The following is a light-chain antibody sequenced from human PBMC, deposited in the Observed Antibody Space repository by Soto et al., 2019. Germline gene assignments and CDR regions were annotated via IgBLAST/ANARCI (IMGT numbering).Light chain of an antibody. CDR2: SAS. J-gene: IGKJ4*01. CDR1: QSVLSTSDNKNY. Sequence: DIVMTQSPDCLTVSLGERATINCKSSQSVLSTSDNKNYLAWLQQRPGQPPKLLIYSASTRESGVPDRFSGSGSGTDFTLTISSLQAEDVAVYYCQHYYSSPLTFGGGTNVELK. CDR3: QHYYSSPLT. V-gene: IGKV4-1*01.